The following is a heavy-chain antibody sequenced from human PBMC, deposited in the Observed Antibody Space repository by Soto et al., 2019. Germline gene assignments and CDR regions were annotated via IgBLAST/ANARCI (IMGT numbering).Heavy chain of an antibody. D-gene: IGHD3-10*01. Sequence: PGVSLRLSCAASGFTFSSYAIHWVRQAPGKVLEWVALISYDGSNKYFADSVKGRFTISRDNSKNTLYLQMNSLRADDTAVYYCARSRKPGGLYYGMDVWGQGTTVTVSS. V-gene: IGHV3-30-3*01. CDR1: GFTFSSYA. CDR2: ISYDGSNK. J-gene: IGHJ6*02. CDR3: ARSRKPGGLYYGMDV.